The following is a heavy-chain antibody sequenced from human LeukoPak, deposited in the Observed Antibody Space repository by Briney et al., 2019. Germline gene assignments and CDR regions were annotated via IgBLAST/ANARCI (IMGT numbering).Heavy chain of an antibody. D-gene: IGHD2-2*02. V-gene: IGHV4-4*09. J-gene: IGHJ4*02. CDR2: IYTSGST. CDR3: ARQGGYCSSTSCYTIPYFDY. CDR1: GGSISSYY. Sequence: SETLSLTCTVSGGSISSYYWSWIRQPPGKRLEWIGYIYTSGSTNYNPSLKSRVTTSVDTSKNQFSLKLSSVTAADTAVYYCARQGGYCSSTSCYTIPYFDYWGQGTLVTVSS.